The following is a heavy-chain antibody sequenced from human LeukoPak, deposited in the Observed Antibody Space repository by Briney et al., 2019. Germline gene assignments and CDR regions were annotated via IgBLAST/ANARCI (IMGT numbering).Heavy chain of an antibody. Sequence: GGSLRLSCAASGFTFSSYSMNWVRQAPGKGLEWSSSITSSSGYIYYADSVKGRFTISRDNAKNSLYLLMNSLRAEDTAVYYCARDGGDRGGSYYYYWGQGTLVTVSS. CDR1: GFTFSSYS. CDR3: ARDGGDRGGSYYYY. J-gene: IGHJ4*02. D-gene: IGHD1-26*01. CDR2: ITSSSGYI. V-gene: IGHV3-21*06.